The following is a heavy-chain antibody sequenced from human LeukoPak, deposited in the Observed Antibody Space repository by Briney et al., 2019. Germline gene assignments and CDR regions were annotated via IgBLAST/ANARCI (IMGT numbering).Heavy chain of an antibody. CDR3: ASSYDFWSGYSYPGVDY. V-gene: IGHV3-23*01. CDR1: GDIFSTFA. D-gene: IGHD3-3*01. Sequence: GGSLRLSCAASGDIFSTFAMSWVRQAPGRGLEWVSGISTISSTFYADSVKGRFTISRDNSKNTLYLQMNSLRAEDTAVYYCASSYDFWSGYSYPGVDYWGQGTLVTVSS. CDR2: ISTISST. J-gene: IGHJ4*02.